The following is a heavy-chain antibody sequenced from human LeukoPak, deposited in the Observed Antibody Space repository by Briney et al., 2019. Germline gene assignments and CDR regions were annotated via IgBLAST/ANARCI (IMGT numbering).Heavy chain of an antibody. CDR2: MNPNSGNT. V-gene: IGHV1-8*01. Sequence: ASVKVSCKASGYTFTSYDINWVRQATGQGLEWMGWMNPNSGNTGYAQKFQGRVTTTRNTSISTAYMELSSLRPEDTAVYYCARGRGVVVAATLNYWGQGTLVTVSS. CDR3: ARGRGVVVAATLNY. D-gene: IGHD2-15*01. CDR1: GYTFTSYD. J-gene: IGHJ4*02.